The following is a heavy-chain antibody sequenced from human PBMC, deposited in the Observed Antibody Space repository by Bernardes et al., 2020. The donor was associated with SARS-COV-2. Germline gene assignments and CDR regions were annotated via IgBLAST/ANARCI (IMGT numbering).Heavy chain of an antibody. Sequence: SETLSLTCTVSGGSISSGSYYWSWIRQPAGKGLEWIGRIYTSGSTNYNPSLKSRVTISVDTSKNQFSLKLSSVTAADTAVYYCAATMVRGVIIHDYWGQGTLVTVSS. CDR3: AATMVRGVIIHDY. D-gene: IGHD3-10*01. J-gene: IGHJ4*02. CDR1: GGSISSGSYY. V-gene: IGHV4-61*02. CDR2: IYTSGST.